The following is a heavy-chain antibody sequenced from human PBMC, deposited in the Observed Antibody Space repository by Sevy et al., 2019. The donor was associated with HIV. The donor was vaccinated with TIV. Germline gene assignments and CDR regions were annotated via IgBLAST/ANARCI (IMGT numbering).Heavy chain of an antibody. J-gene: IGHJ6*02. D-gene: IGHD4-17*01. CDR1: GFTLSDYY. CDR2: ISGSGRTI. V-gene: IGHV3-11*01. CDR3: AGDHVKDGDLGDYYYYAMDV. Sequence: GGSLRLSCAASGFTLSDYYMSWIRQAPGKGLEWVSYISGSGRTIYYADSVKGRFTISRDNAKNSLSLQMNSLRAEDTAVYFCAGDHVKDGDLGDYYYYAMDVWGQGTTVTVSS.